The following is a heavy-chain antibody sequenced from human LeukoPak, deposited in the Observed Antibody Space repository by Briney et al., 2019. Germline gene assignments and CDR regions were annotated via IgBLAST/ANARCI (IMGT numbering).Heavy chain of an antibody. J-gene: IGHJ3*02. CDR3: AHYYYDSSAPGAFDI. Sequence: ASVKVSCKASGYTFTSYGISWVRQAPGQGLEWMGWISAYNGNTNYAQKLQGRVTMTTDTSTSTAYMELRSLRSDDTAVYYCAHYYYDSSAPGAFDIWGQGTMVTVSS. V-gene: IGHV1-18*01. CDR2: ISAYNGNT. CDR1: GYTFTSYG. D-gene: IGHD3-22*01.